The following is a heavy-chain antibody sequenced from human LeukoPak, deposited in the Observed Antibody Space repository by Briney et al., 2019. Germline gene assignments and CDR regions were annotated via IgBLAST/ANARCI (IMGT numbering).Heavy chain of an antibody. D-gene: IGHD4/OR15-4a*01. J-gene: IGHJ4*02. Sequence: SETLSLTCAVYGGSFSGYYWSWIRQPPGKGLEWIGEINHSGRTNYNPSLKSRVTISVDTSKNQFSLKLSSVTAADTAVYYCARQNYGAAPLRYWGQGTLVTVSS. V-gene: IGHV4-34*01. CDR2: INHSGRT. CDR1: GGSFSGYY. CDR3: ARQNYGAAPLRY.